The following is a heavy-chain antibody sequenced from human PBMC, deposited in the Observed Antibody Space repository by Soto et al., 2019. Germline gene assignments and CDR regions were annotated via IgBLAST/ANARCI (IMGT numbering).Heavy chain of an antibody. Sequence: PGGSLRLSCAASGFTFSNAWMSWVRQAPGRGLEWVGRIKSKTDGGTTDYAAPVKGRFTISRDDSKNTLYLQMNSLKTEDTAVYYCTTVGRGWRRITMVGRLPVLDYWGQGSLVTVSA. D-gene: IGHD3-10*01. CDR3: TTVGRGWRRITMVGRLPVLDY. CDR2: IKSKTDGGTT. J-gene: IGHJ4*02. V-gene: IGHV3-15*01. CDR1: GFTFSNAW.